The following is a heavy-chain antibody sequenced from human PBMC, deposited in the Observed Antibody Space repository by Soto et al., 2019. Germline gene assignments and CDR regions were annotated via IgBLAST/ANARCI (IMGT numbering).Heavy chain of an antibody. CDR2: IYYSGRS. CDR3: ARQRTTVVTQAYFDH. CDR1: GGSITSSSYY. J-gene: IGHJ4*02. Sequence: TLSLTCTVSGGSITSSSYYWGWIRQPPGKGLEWIGGIYYSGRSYYNPSLKSRVTMSVDTSKNQFSLTLNSVTAADAAVYYCARQRTTVVTQAYFDHWGQGTLGTVSS. V-gene: IGHV4-39*01. D-gene: IGHD4-17*01.